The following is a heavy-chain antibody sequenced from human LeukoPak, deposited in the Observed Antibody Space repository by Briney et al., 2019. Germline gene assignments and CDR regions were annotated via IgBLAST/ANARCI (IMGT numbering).Heavy chain of an antibody. CDR2: IYSGGSA. CDR1: GFTVSSNY. Sequence: GGSLRLSCAASGFTVSSNYMSWVRQAPGKGLEWVSVIYSGGSAYYADSVKGRFTISRDNSKNTLYLQMYSLRAEDTAVYYCARMYYYDSSGLTWGFDYWGQGTLVTVSS. CDR3: ARMYYYDSSGLTWGFDY. D-gene: IGHD3-22*01. J-gene: IGHJ4*02. V-gene: IGHV3-53*01.